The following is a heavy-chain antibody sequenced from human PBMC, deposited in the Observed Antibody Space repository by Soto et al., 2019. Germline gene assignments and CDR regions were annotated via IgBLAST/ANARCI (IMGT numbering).Heavy chain of an antibody. CDR2: INPNSGGT. CDR3: ARGARRRGYYYGMDV. D-gene: IGHD6-6*01. Sequence: ASVKVSCKASGYTFTGYYMHWVRQAPGQGLEWMGWINPNSGGTNYAQKFQGWVTMTRDTSISTAYMELSRLRSDDTAVYYCARGARRRGYYYGMDVWGQGTTGTVSS. CDR1: GYTFTGYY. V-gene: IGHV1-2*04. J-gene: IGHJ6*02.